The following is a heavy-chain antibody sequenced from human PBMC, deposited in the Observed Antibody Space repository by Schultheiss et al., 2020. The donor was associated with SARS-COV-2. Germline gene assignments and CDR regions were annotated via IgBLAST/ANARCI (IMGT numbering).Heavy chain of an antibody. V-gene: IGHV4-38-2*01. J-gene: IGHJ4*02. CDR3: ARVEYYGSGSHDY. Sequence: GSLRLSCAVSGYSISSGYYWGWIRQPPGKGLEWIGSIYHSGPTYYNPSLKSRVTISVDTSKNQFSLKLSSVTAADTAVYFCARVEYYGSGSHDYWGQGTLVTVSS. CDR1: GYSISSGYY. CDR2: IYHSGPT. D-gene: IGHD3-10*01.